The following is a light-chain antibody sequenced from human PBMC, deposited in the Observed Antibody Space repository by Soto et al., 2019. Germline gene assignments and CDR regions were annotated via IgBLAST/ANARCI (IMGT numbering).Light chain of an antibody. CDR3: QQYNNWTLT. V-gene: IGKV3-15*01. CDR2: GAS. J-gene: IGKJ4*01. Sequence: EIVMTQSPATLSVSPGERATLSCRGSQSVSSNLAWYQQKPGQAPRLLIYGASIRATGIPARFSGSGSGTEFTLTINSLQSEDFAVYYCQQYNNWTLTFGGGTKVEIK. CDR1: QSVSSN.